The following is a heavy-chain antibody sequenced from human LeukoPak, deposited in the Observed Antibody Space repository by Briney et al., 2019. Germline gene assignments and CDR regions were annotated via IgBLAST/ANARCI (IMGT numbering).Heavy chain of an antibody. CDR2: ISGSGGST. Sequence: GGSLRLSCAASGFTFSSYAMSWVRQAPGKGLEWVSAISGSGGSTYYADSVKGRFTISRDNSKNTLYLQMNSLRAEDTAVYYRAKRLKIGYSPYYFDYWGQGTLVTVSS. CDR1: GFTFSSYA. V-gene: IGHV3-23*01. J-gene: IGHJ4*02. CDR3: AKRLKIGYSPYYFDY. D-gene: IGHD5-18*01.